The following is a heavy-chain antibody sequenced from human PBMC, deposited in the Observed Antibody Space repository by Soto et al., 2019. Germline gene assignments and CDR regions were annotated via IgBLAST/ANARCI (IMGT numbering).Heavy chain of an antibody. V-gene: IGHV1-3*01. D-gene: IGHD3-10*01. CDR3: ARMVFGSGGWYGP. J-gene: IGHJ5*02. Sequence: QVQLVQSGAEVKKPGASVKVSCKASGYTFTNYAIHWVRQAPGLGLEWMGWINGGKGNTEYSQKFQDRVTITRDTSASTAYMERASRRFEDTAVYYCARMVFGSGGWYGPWGQGTLVTVSS. CDR1: GYTFTNYA. CDR2: INGGKGNT.